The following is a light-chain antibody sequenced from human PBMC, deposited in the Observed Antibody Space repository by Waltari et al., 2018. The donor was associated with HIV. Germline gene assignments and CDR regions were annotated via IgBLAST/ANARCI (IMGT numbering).Light chain of an antibody. CDR2: SAS. CDR1: QSVSSMY. J-gene: IGKJ2*03. V-gene: IGKV3-20*01. Sequence: EIVLTQSPGTLSLSPGERATLSCRASQSVSSMYLAWYQQKPSQAPRLLIYSASSRATGIPDRFGGSGSGTDFTLTISRLEPEDFAVYYCQQYGSSPDSFGQGTKLEIK. CDR3: QQYGSSPDS.